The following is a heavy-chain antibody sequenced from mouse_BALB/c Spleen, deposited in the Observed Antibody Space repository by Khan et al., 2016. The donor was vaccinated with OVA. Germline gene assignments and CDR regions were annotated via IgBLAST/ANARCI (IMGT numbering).Heavy chain of an antibody. CDR3: ARVNYGSRDYFDY. Sequence: QVQLQQSGAELMKPGASVKISCKATGYTFSSYWLEWVKQRPGHGLGWIGEILPGSGSRNYNEKFKGKATFTADISSKTTYMQLSSLTSEDSAVYYCARVNYGSRDYFDYWGQGTTLTVSS. D-gene: IGHD1-1*01. V-gene: IGHV1-9*01. CDR2: ILPGSGSR. J-gene: IGHJ2*01. CDR1: GYTFSSYW.